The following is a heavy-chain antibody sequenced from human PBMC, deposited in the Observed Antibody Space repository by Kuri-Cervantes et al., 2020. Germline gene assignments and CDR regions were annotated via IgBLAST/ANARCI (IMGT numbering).Heavy chain of an antibody. V-gene: IGHV4-39*07. Sequence: GSLRLSCTVSGGSISSSSYYWGWIRQPPGKGLEWIGSIYYSGSTYYNPSLKSRVTISVDKSKHQFSLKLSSVTAADTAGYHCARVYGDYDIDYWGQGTLVSVSS. CDR2: IYYSGST. D-gene: IGHD4-17*01. J-gene: IGHJ4*02. CDR3: ARVYGDYDIDY. CDR1: GGSISSSSYY.